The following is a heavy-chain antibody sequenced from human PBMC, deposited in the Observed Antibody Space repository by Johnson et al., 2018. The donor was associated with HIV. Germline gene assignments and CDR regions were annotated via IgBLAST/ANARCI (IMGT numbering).Heavy chain of an antibody. D-gene: IGHD2-15*01. J-gene: IGHJ3*02. CDR1: GFTFSSYG. CDR2: IWYDGSNK. Sequence: QVQLVESGGGVVQPGRSLRLSCAASGFTFSSYGMHWVRQAPGKGLEWVAVIWYDGSNKYYADSVKGRFTISRDNSKNTLYLQMNSLRAEDTAVFYCARDRKWVGARSGDAFDIWGQGTMVTVSS. CDR3: ARDRKWVGARSGDAFDI. V-gene: IGHV3-33*01.